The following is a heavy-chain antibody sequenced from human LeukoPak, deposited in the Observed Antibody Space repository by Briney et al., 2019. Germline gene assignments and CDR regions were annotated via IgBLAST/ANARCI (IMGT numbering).Heavy chain of an antibody. CDR1: GGYIITSDHY. CDR3: ARERYYYGGKTWFDP. CDR2: IYYTGST. D-gene: IGHD4-23*01. J-gene: IGHJ5*02. Sequence: PSDTLSLTCSVSGGYIITSDHYWGWIRQPPGKGLEWIGSIYYTGSTSTNPFFKSRVTVSVDTSKNQFSLNLTSVTAADTAVYYCARERYYYGGKTWFDPWGQGTLVTVSS. V-gene: IGHV4-39*07.